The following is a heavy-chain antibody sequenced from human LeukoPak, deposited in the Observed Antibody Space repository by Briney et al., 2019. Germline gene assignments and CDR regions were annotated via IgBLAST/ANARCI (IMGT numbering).Heavy chain of an antibody. J-gene: IGHJ4*02. CDR1: GFIFSSYG. Sequence: PGGSLRLSCAASGFIFSSYGMSWVRQAPGKGLEWVSSVSNSGDYIHYADSVKGRFTISRDNSKNSLYLQMNSLRAEDTAVYYCARALIGYYFDYWGQGTLVTVSS. CDR2: VSNSGDYI. D-gene: IGHD2-8*01. V-gene: IGHV3-21*06. CDR3: ARALIGYYFDY.